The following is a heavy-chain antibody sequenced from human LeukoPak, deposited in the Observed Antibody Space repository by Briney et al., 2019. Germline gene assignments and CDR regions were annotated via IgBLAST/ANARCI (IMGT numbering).Heavy chain of an antibody. J-gene: IGHJ3*02. CDR3: ATRGAARRFGNDAFDI. Sequence: GESPKISCKGSGYSFTSYWIGWVRQMPGKGLEWMGIIYPGDSDTRYSPSFQGQVTISADKSISTAYLQWSSLKASDTAMYYCATRGAARRFGNDAFDIWGQGTMVTVSS. V-gene: IGHV5-51*01. CDR1: GYSFTSYW. D-gene: IGHD6-6*01. CDR2: IYPGDSDT.